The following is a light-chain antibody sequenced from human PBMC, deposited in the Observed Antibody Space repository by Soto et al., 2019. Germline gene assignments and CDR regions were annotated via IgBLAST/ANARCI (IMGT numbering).Light chain of an antibody. Sequence: QSALTQPASMSGSPGQSITISCTGTSGDVGFYDFVSWYQQHPGKVPRLIIYGVTKRPSGVSHRFSGSKSGNTASLTISGPQVEDEADYSCASYTGSSTYVFGGGTKLTVL. V-gene: IGLV2-14*03. CDR3: ASYTGSSTYV. J-gene: IGLJ3*02. CDR2: GVT. CDR1: SGDVGFYDF.